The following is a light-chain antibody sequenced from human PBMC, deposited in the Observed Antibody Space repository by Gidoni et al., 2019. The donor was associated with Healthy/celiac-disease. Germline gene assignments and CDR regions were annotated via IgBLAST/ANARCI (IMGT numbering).Light chain of an antibody. CDR1: QSVSSY. Sequence: EIVLTQSPAPLSLSPGERATLSCRASQSVSSYLAWYQQQPGQAPRLLIYDASNRATGIPARFSGSGSGTDFTLTISSLEPEDFAVYYCQQRSNWPRFGGGTKVEIK. CDR2: DAS. CDR3: QQRSNWPR. V-gene: IGKV3-11*01. J-gene: IGKJ4*01.